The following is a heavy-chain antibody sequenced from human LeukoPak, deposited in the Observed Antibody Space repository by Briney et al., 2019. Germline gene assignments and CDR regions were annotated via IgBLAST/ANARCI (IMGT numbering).Heavy chain of an antibody. CDR2: INPNSGGT. V-gene: IGHV1-2*02. D-gene: IGHD6-13*01. Sequence: ASVKVSCKASGYTFTGYYMHWVRQAPGQGLEWMGWINPNSGGTNYAQKFQGRVTMTRDTSISTAYMELSRLRSDDTAVYYCARGRRIAAAGTRYYFDYWGQGTLVTVSS. J-gene: IGHJ4*02. CDR1: GYTFTGYY. CDR3: ARGRRIAAAGTRYYFDY.